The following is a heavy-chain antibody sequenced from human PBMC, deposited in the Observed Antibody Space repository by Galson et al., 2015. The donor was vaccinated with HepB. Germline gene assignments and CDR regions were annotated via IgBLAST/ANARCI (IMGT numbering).Heavy chain of an antibody. CDR2: IRYDGSVK. V-gene: IGHV3-30*02. CDR3: ARNTPSSGYHGLHY. Sequence: SLRLSCAASGFTFSNYGMHWVRQAPGKGLEWVAYIRYDGSVKYYGDSVKGRFAISRDNSENTLYLQMNSLRAEDTAVYYFARNTPSSGYHGLHYGGQGTLVNVSS. D-gene: IGHD5-12*01. J-gene: IGHJ4*02. CDR1: GFTFSNYG.